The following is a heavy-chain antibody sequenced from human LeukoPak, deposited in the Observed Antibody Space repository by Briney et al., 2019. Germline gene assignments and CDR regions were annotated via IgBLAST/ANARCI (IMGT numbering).Heavy chain of an antibody. CDR1: GGTFSSYA. Sequence: ASVKVSCKASGGTFSSYAISWVRQAPGQGLEWMGWISAYNGNTNYAQKLQGRVTMTTDTSTSTAYMELRSLRSDDTAVYYCARWSSGPFDYWGQGTLVTVSS. J-gene: IGHJ4*02. D-gene: IGHD6-19*01. CDR2: ISAYNGNT. CDR3: ARWSSGPFDY. V-gene: IGHV1-18*01.